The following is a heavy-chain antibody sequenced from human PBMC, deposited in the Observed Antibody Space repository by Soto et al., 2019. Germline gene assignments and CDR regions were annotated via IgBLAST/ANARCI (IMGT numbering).Heavy chain of an antibody. CDR3: ASGRCYYFDY. V-gene: IGHV3-7*05. Sequence: PGGSLRLSCAASGFTFSSHWMSWVRQAPGKGLEWVANIKQDGSEKYYVDSVKGRFTISRDNAKNSLYLQMNSLRAEDTAVYYCASGRCYYFDYWGQGTLVTVSS. CDR2: IKQDGSEK. CDR1: GFTFSSHW. J-gene: IGHJ4*02. D-gene: IGHD4-17*01.